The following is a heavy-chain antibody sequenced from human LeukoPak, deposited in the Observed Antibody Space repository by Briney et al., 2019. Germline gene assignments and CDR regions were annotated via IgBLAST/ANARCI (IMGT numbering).Heavy chain of an antibody. CDR1: GGSFSGYY. D-gene: IGHD5-18*01. CDR3: AKDNSSGYSYVVRVLVDY. J-gene: IGHJ4*02. CDR2: INDSEDT. V-gene: IGHV4-34*01. Sequence: PSETLSLTCAVYGGSFSGYYWSWLRQPPGKGPEWLGEINDSEDTKYNPSLKSRVTISVDTSKNQFSLKLSSVTAADTAVYYCAKDNSSGYSYVVRVLVDYWGQGTLVTVSS.